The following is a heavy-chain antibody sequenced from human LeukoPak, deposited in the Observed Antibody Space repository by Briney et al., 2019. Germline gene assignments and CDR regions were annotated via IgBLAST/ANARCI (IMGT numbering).Heavy chain of an antibody. CDR3: ARNTETAIPLPYYFDY. J-gene: IGHJ4*02. CDR1: GYTFTSYA. CDR2: INTGNGNT. V-gene: IGHV1-3*04. Sequence: ASVKVSCKASGYTFTSYAMHWVRQAPGQRLECMGWINTGNGNTKYSQKFQGRVTITRGTSASTAYMDLSSLRSEDTAVYYCARNTETAIPLPYYFDYWGQGTLVTVSS. D-gene: IGHD2-21*02.